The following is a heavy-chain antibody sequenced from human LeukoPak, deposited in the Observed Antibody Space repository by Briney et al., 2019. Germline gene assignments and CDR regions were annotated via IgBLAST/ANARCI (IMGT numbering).Heavy chain of an antibody. CDR3: ARATRPRNWFDP. CDR1: GGSISSGGYY. V-gene: IGHV4-31*03. CDR2: IYYSGST. Sequence: PSETLSLTCTVSGGSISSGGYYWSWIRQHPGKGLEWIGYIYYSGSTYYNPSLKSRVTISVDTSKNQFSLKLSSVTAADTAVYYCARATRPRNWFDPWGQGTLVTVSS. J-gene: IGHJ5*02.